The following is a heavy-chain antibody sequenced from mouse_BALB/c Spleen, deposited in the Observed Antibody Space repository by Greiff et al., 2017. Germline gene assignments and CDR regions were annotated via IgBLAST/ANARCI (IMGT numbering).Heavy chain of an antibody. D-gene: IGHD1-1*01. V-gene: IGHV1-4*02. CDR3: ASYYYGSSYDYAMDY. CDR2: INPSSGYT. Sequence: QVQLKESAAELARPGASVKMSCKASGYTFTSYTMHWVKQRPGQGLEWIGYINPSSGYTEYNQKFKDKTTLTADKSSSTAYMQLSSLTSEDSAVYYCASYYYGSSYDYAMDYWGQGTSVTVSS. J-gene: IGHJ4*01. CDR1: GYTFTSYT.